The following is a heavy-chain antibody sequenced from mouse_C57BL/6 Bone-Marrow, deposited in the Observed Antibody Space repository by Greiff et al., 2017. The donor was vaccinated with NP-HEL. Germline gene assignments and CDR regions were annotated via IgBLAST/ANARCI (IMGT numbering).Heavy chain of an antibody. J-gene: IGHJ3*01. V-gene: IGHV1-78*01. D-gene: IGHD1-1*01. CDR2: IYPRDGST. Sequence: QVQLQQSDAELVKPGASVKISCKVSVYTFTDHTIHWMKQRPEQGLEWIGYIYPRDGSTQYNEKFKGKATLTADKSSSTAYMQLNSLTSEDSAVYFCARDPLHYYGSSYPFAYWGQGTLVTVSA. CDR1: VYTFTDHT. CDR3: ARDPLHYYGSSYPFAY.